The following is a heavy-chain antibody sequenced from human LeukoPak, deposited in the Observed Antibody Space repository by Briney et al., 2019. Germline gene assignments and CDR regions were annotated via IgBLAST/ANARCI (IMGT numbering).Heavy chain of an antibody. V-gene: IGHV1-58*02. CDR1: GFTFTSSA. Sequence: AASVKVSCKASGFTFTSSAMQWVRQARGQRLEWIGWIVVGSGNTNYAQKFQERVTITRDMSTSTAYMELSSLRSEDTAVYYCAARTYYYDSSGSSFDCWGQGTLVTVSS. J-gene: IGHJ4*02. CDR3: AARTYYYDSSGSSFDC. D-gene: IGHD3-22*01. CDR2: IVVGSGNT.